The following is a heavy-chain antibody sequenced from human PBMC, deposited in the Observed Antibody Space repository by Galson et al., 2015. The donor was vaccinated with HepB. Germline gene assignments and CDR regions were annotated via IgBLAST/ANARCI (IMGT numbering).Heavy chain of an antibody. CDR3: ARHSHSSSWHHFDY. V-gene: IGHV3-23*01. CDR1: GLTFTNYA. Sequence: SLRLSCAASGLTFTNYAMTWVRQAPGKGLEWVSSISGSGNSIYYADSVKGRFTISRDNSKNTLSLQMNSLRSDDTAVYYCARHSHSSSWHHFDYWGQGTLVTVSS. CDR2: ISGSGNSI. D-gene: IGHD6-13*01. J-gene: IGHJ4*02.